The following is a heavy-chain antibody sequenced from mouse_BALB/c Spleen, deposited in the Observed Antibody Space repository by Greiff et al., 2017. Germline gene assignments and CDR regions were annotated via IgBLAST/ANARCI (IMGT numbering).Heavy chain of an antibody. Sequence: EVKLQQSGPELVKPGASVKISCKASGYTFTDYNMHWVKQSHGKSLEWIGYIYPYNGGTGYNQKFKSKATLTVDNSSSTAYMELRSLTSEDSAVYYCARLIGDYYAMDYWGQGTSVTVSS. CDR1: GYTFTDYN. CDR2: IYPYNGGT. J-gene: IGHJ4*01. CDR3: ARLIGDYYAMDY. V-gene: IGHV1S29*02. D-gene: IGHD2-4*01.